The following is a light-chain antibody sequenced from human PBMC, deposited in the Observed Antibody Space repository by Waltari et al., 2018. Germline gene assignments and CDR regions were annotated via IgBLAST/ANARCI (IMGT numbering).Light chain of an antibody. V-gene: IGLV1-40*01. J-gene: IGLJ2*01. CDR1: SSNIGAGYD. Sequence: QSGLTQPPSVSGAPGQRVTISCTGSSSNIGAGYDVHWYQLLPGTAPKLLIYGNSNRPAGGPGRFSGSKSGTSASLASTGLQAEDEAGYYCQSYDSSLSGSVFGGGTKLTVL. CDR3: QSYDSSLSGSV. CDR2: GNS.